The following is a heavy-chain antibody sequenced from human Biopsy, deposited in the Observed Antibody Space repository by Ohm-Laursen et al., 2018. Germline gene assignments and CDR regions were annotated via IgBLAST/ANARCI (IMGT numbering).Heavy chain of an antibody. D-gene: IGHD3/OR15-3a*01. CDR3: ARDRWPHDTLLGLVVFDF. CDR2: IIPMLGTV. V-gene: IGHV1-69*10. J-gene: IGHJ4*02. CDR1: GGTFQKYG. Sequence: SVKVSCKASGGTFQKYGVTWVRQAPGQGLEWMGGIIPMLGTVQYARKLRGRVTITADKPTSTAYMELTSLTSDDTAVYYCARDRWPHDTLLGLVVFDFWGQGTLVIVSS.